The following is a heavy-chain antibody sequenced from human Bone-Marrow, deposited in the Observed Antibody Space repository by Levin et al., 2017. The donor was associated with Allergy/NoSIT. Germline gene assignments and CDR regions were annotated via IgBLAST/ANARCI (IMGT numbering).Heavy chain of an antibody. V-gene: IGHV2-70*17. CDR3: ARIPNLGYTYGYYYGMDV. D-gene: IGHD5-18*01. J-gene: IGHJ6*02. Sequence: SGPTLVKPTQTLTLTCTVSGFSLSTSGMCVTWIRQPPGKALEWLARIDWDDDKFYSTSLKTRLTISKDTSKNQVVLTMTNMDPVDTATYYCARIPNLGYTYGYYYGMDVWGQGTTVTVSS. CDR2: IDWDDDK. CDR1: GFSLSTSGMC.